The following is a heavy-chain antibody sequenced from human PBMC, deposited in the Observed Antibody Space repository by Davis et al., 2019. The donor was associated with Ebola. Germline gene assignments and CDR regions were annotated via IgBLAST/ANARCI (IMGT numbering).Heavy chain of an antibody. CDR1: GFKVSDNY. J-gene: IGHJ3*01. CDR3: ARTDIDSHDAFNV. CDR2: IYSTGRT. V-gene: IGHV3-66*02. D-gene: IGHD3-9*01. Sequence: GGSLRLSCVASGFKVSDNYMCWIRQAPGKGLEWLSIIYSTGRTYYADSVRGRFTISRDTSENTISLQMNRLRPNDTAVYYCARTDIDSHDAFNVWGQGTMVTVSS.